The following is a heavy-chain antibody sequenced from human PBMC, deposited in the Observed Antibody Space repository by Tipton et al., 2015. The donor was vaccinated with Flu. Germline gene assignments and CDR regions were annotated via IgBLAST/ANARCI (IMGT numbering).Heavy chain of an antibody. V-gene: IGHV3-48*03. Sequence: SLRLSCAASGFTFSSYEMNWVRQAPGKGLEWVSYISSSGSTIYYADSVKGRFTISRDNAKNSLYLQMNSPRAEDTAVYYCARDLGGEWELLPGDYWGQGTLVTVSS. CDR1: GFTFSSYE. D-gene: IGHD1-26*01. CDR2: ISSSGSTI. CDR3: ARDLGGEWELLPGDY. J-gene: IGHJ4*02.